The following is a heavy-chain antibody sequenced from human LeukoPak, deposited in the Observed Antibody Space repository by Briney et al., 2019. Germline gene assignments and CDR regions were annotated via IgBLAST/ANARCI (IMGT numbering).Heavy chain of an antibody. V-gene: IGHV6-1*01. Sequence: SQTLSLTCALSGDSVSSNSAAWIWVRQSPSRGLEWLGRTYYRSRWYNDYAISVKSRITINPDTSKNQFSLQLNSVTPEDTAVYYCAREQQLDHFDYWGQGTLVTVST. CDR3: AREQQLDHFDY. J-gene: IGHJ4*02. D-gene: IGHD6-13*01. CDR2: TYYRSRWYN. CDR1: GDSVSSNSAA.